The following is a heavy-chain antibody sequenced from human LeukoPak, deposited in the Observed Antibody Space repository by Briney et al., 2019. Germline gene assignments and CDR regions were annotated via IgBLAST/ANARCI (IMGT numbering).Heavy chain of an antibody. J-gene: IGHJ4*02. CDR1: GYSISSGYY. V-gene: IGHV4-38-2*02. CDR3: AREIAEGTMVRGVIQDY. CDR2: IYHSGST. Sequence: SETLSLTCTVSGYSISSGYYWGWIRQPPGKGLEWIGSIYHSGSTYYNPSLKSRVTISVDTSKNQFSLKLSSVTAADTAVYYCAREIAEGTMVRGVIQDYWGQGTLVTVSS. D-gene: IGHD3-10*01.